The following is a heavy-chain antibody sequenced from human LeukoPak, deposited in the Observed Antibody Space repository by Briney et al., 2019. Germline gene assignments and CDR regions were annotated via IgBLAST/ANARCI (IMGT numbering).Heavy chain of an antibody. CDR2: INPNSGGK. J-gene: IGHJ6*04. D-gene: IGHD6-6*01. CDR3: ASRLEYSSSLPDV. Sequence: ASVKVSCKASGYTFTGYYMHWVRQAPGQGNEWMGRINPNSGGKNYAQKFQGRVTITRDTSISTAYMELRRLRYGDTAVYSCASRLEYSSSLPDVWGKGTTVTVSS. V-gene: IGHV1-2*06. CDR1: GYTFTGYY.